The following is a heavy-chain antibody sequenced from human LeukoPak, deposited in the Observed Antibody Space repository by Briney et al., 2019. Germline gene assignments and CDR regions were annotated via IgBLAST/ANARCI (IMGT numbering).Heavy chain of an antibody. CDR1: GFTFSSYE. J-gene: IGHJ4*02. Sequence: PGGSLRLXCAASGFTFSSYEMNWVRQAPGKGLEWVSYISSSGSTIYYADSVKGRFTISRDNAKNSLYLQMNSLRAEDTAVYYCARGRDGYNLLDYWGQGTLVTVSS. V-gene: IGHV3-48*03. CDR2: ISSSGSTI. D-gene: IGHD5-24*01. CDR3: ARGRDGYNLLDY.